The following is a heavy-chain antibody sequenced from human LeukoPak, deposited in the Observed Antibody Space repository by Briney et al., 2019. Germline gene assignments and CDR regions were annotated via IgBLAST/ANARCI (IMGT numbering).Heavy chain of an antibody. Sequence: GGSLRLSCAASGFTFSSYWMSWVRQAPGKGLEWVANIKQDGSEKYYVDSVKGRFTISRDNAKNSLYLQMNSLRAEDTAVYYCARVGYYDSSGYYPPHWFDPWGQGTLVTVSS. CDR3: ARVGYYDSSGYYPPHWFDP. J-gene: IGHJ5*02. CDR2: IKQDGSEK. D-gene: IGHD3-22*01. CDR1: GFTFSSYW. V-gene: IGHV3-7*01.